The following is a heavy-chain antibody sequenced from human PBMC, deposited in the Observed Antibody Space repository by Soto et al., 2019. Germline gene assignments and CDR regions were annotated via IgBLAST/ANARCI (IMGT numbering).Heavy chain of an antibody. V-gene: IGHV3-72*01. CDR2: SRNKANSYTT. D-gene: IGHD1-26*01. CDR1: GFTFSDHY. Sequence: EVQLVESGGGLVQPGGSLRLSCAASGFTFSDHYMDWVRQAPGKGLEWVGRSRNKANSYTTEYAASVKGRFAISRDDSNNSLYLQMNSLKTEDTAVYYCVTPSNSGKYSFDYWGQGTLVTVSS. J-gene: IGHJ4*02. CDR3: VTPSNSGKYSFDY.